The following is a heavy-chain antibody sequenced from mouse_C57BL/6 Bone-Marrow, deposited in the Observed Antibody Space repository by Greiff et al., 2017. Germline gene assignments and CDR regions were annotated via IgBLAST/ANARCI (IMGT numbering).Heavy chain of an antibody. CDR3: TRGILYYYAMDY. CDR2: ISSGGDYI. V-gene: IGHV5-9-1*02. CDR1: GFTFSSYA. J-gene: IGHJ4*01. Sequence: EVKLQESGEGLVKPGGSLKLSCAASGFTFSSYAMSWVRQTPEKRLEWVAYISSGGDYIYYADTVKGRFTISRDNARNTPYLQMSSLKSEDTAMYYCTRGILYYYAMDYWGQGTSVTVSS.